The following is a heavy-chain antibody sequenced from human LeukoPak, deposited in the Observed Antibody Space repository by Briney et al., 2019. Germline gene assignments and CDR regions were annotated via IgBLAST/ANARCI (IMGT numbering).Heavy chain of an antibody. J-gene: IGHJ4*02. D-gene: IGHD3-10*01. CDR3: ARDFGYGSGSYGIN. Sequence: GGSLRLSCAASGFTFSSYAMSWVRQAPGKGLEWVSAISGSGGSTYYADSVKGRFTISRDNAKNSLYLQMNSLRAEDTAVYYCARDFGYGSGSYGINWGQGTLVTVSS. CDR2: ISGSGGST. CDR1: GFTFSSYA. V-gene: IGHV3-23*01.